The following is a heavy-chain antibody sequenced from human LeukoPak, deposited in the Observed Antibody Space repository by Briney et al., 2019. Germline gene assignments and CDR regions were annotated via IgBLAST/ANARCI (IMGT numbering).Heavy chain of an antibody. V-gene: IGHV3-9*01. CDR2: ISWNSGSI. CDR1: GFTFDDYA. Sequence: PGGSLRLSCAASGFTFDDYAMHWVRQGPEKGLEWVSGISWNSGSIAYADSVKGRFTISRDNAKNSLYLQMDSLRAEDTALYYCAKGLSMVRGLDYWGQGTLVTVSS. D-gene: IGHD3-10*01. CDR3: AKGLSMVRGLDY. J-gene: IGHJ4*02.